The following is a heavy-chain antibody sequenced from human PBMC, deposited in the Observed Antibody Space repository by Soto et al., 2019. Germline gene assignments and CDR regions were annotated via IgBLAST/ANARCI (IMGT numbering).Heavy chain of an antibody. CDR1: GYTFTGYY. CDR2: INPNSGGT. D-gene: IGHD3-10*01. V-gene: IGHV1-2*04. J-gene: IGHJ5*02. CDR3: ARGDTMVRGVIHRSSWFDP. Sequence: QVQLVQSGAEVKKPGASVKVSCKASGYTFTGYYMHWVRQAPGQGLEWMGWINPNSGGTNYAQKFQGWVTMTRDTSLSTDYMELSRLRSYDTAVYYCARGDTMVRGVIHRSSWFDPWGQGTLVTVSS.